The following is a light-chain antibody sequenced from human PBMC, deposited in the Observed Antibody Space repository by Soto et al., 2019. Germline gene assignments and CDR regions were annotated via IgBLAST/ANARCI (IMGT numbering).Light chain of an antibody. V-gene: IGKV1-39*01. CDR3: QQSYSTPPGT. Sequence: DIQMTQSPCSLSASVGDRVTITCRASQSISTYLIWYQQKPGKAPKLLIYATSSLQSGVPSRFSGSGSGTDFTLTISSLQPEDFATYYCQQSYSTPPGTFGQGTKVEIK. J-gene: IGKJ1*01. CDR2: ATS. CDR1: QSISTY.